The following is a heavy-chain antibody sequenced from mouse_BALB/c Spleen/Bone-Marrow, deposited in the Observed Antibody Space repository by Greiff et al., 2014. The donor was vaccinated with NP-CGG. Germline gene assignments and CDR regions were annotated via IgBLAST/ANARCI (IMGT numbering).Heavy chain of an antibody. J-gene: IGHJ3*01. Sequence: EVKLEESGGGLVQPGGSLKLSCAASGFDFSRYWMSWVRQAPGKGLEWIEEINPDSSTINYTPSLKDKFIISRDNAKNTLYLQMSKVRSEDTALYYCASLHYYGFFAYWGQGTLVTVSA. CDR1: GFDFSRYW. CDR3: ASLHYYGFFAY. V-gene: IGHV4-1*02. CDR2: INPDSSTI. D-gene: IGHD1-2*01.